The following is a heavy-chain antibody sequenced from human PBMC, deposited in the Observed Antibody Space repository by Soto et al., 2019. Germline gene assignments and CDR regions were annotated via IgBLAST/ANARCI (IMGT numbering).Heavy chain of an antibody. Sequence: EVQLVESGGGLVQPGGSLRLSCAASGFTLSSYDIHWVRQATGEGLAWVSGIGSGGDTHYADSVKGRFIISREDGKNSLYLQMNNRRVGDTAVYYWTRKTPPTGMGVWGEGATVTVSS. CDR1: GFTLSSYD. CDR3: TRKTPPTGMGV. D-gene: IGHD3-9*01. J-gene: IGHJ6*04. CDR2: IGSGGDT. V-gene: IGHV3-13*01.